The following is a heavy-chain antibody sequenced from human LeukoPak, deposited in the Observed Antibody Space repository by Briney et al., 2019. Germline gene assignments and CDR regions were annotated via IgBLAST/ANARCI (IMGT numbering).Heavy chain of an antibody. CDR1: GYTFTSYD. Sequence: ASVKVSCKASGYTFTSYDISWVRQAPGQGLEWMGGIIPIFGTANYAQKFQGRVTITADESTSTAYMELSSLRSEDTAVYYCAREIAGYFDYWGQGTLVTVSS. CDR3: AREIAGYFDY. V-gene: IGHV1-69*13. CDR2: IIPIFGTA. J-gene: IGHJ4*02. D-gene: IGHD6-13*01.